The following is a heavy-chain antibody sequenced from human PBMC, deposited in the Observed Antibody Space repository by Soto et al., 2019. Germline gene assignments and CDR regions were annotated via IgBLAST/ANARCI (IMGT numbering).Heavy chain of an antibody. D-gene: IGHD5-18*01. CDR2: IIGSGATT. CDR1: GFTFSTYA. J-gene: IGHJ5*02. CDR3: AKGRRGYSYGWGKDWFDP. Sequence: EEQLLESGGGLVQPGGSLRLSCAASGFTFSTYAMSWVRQAPGKGLEWVPGIIGSGATTFSADSVKGRFTISRDNSNNTLYLEMKYLRAEDTAIYYCAKGRRGYSYGWGKDWFDPWGQGTPVTVSS. V-gene: IGHV3-23*01.